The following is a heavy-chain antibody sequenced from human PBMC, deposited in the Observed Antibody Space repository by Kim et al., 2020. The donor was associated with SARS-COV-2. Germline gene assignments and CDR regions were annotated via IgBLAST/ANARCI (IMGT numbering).Heavy chain of an antibody. CDR3: ARYISIAAAEDAFDI. J-gene: IGHJ3*02. Sequence: DSVKGRFTISRDNSKNTLYLQMNSLRAEDTAVYYCARYISIAAAEDAFDIWGQGTMVTVSS. D-gene: IGHD6-13*01. V-gene: IGHV3-66*01.